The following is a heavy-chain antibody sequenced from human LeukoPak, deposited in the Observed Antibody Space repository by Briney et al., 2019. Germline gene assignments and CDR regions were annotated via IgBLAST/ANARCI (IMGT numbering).Heavy chain of an antibody. CDR1: GFTVSSNY. J-gene: IGHJ4*02. D-gene: IGHD4-17*01. CDR2: IYSGGST. V-gene: IGHV3-53*01. CDR3: ARALSYGDYCDY. Sequence: PGGSLRLSYAASGFTVSSNYMSWVRQAPGKGLEWVSVIYSGGSTYYADSVKGRFTISRDNSKNTLYLQMNSLRAEDTAVYYCARALSYGDYCDYWGQGTLVTVSS.